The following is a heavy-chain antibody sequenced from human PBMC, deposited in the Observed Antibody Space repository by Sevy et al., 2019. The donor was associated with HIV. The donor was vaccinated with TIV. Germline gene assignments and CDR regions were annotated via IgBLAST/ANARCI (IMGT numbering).Heavy chain of an antibody. V-gene: IGHV4-34*01. Sequence: SETLSLTCAVYGGSFSGYYWSWIRQPPGKGLEWIGEINHSGSTNYNPSLKSRVTISVDTSKNQFSLKLSSVTAVDTAVYYCARGKKGIVVVPAAPSWFDPWGQGTLVTVSS. CDR3: ARGKKGIVVVPAAPSWFDP. D-gene: IGHD2-2*01. CDR2: INHSGST. J-gene: IGHJ5*02. CDR1: GGSFSGYY.